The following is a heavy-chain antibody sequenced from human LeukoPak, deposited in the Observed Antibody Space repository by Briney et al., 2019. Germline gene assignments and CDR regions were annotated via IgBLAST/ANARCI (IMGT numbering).Heavy chain of an antibody. Sequence: GGSLRLSCAASGFMFNNYWMHWVRQAPGKGLEWVSRIRSDGRSTSYADSVKGRFTISRDNAKSMLYLQMNTVRAEDSALYYCARVISDLLGFDFDYWGQGTLVTVSS. CDR2: IRSDGRST. CDR3: ARVISDLLGFDFDY. CDR1: GFMFNNYW. V-gene: IGHV3-74*01. J-gene: IGHJ4*02. D-gene: IGHD3-16*01.